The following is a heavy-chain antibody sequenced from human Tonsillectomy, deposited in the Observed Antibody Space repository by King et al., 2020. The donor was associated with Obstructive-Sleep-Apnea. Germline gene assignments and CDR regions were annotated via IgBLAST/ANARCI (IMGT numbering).Heavy chain of an antibody. J-gene: IGHJ4*02. D-gene: IGHD3-10*01. CDR1: GFTFDDYT. Sequence: VQLVESGGALVQPGRSLRLSCAASGFTFDDYTMHWVRQAPGKGLEWVSGISWNSGTIAYADSVKGRFTISRDNAQKFLYLQMNSLRVEDTALYYCAKAFFKGFEELLSDFDYWGQGTLVTVSS. CDR2: ISWNSGTI. CDR3: AKAFFKGFEELLSDFDY. V-gene: IGHV3-9*01.